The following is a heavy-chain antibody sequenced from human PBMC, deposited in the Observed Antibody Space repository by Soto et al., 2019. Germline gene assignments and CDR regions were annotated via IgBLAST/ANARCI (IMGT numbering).Heavy chain of an antibody. CDR1: GGSLATYS. CDR2: IYDGGRT. J-gene: IGHJ6*02. Sequence: QVHLLESGPGLVKPSETLSLVCTVSGGSLATYSWTWVRQPPGKGLAWIGYIYDGGRTKYNPSLRTRVTISVDSTQNQFSLRLTSMTASDTAHYYCARDNPYCDSTDCSGGGVDVWGQGTEVTVS. V-gene: IGHV4-59*01. D-gene: IGHD2-21*02. CDR3: ARDNPYCDSTDCSGGGVDV.